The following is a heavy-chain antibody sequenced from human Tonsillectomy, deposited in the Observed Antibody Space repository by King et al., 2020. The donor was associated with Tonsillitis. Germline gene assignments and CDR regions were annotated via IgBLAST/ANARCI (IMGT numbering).Heavy chain of an antibody. CDR2: IKSKIDGGTT. CDR3: STDLGDF. V-gene: IGHV3-15*07. D-gene: IGHD3-16*01. CDR1: GFTFRNAW. Sequence: VQLVESGGGLVKPGGSLRLSCAASGFTFRNAWMNWVRQAPGKGLEWVGRIKSKIDGGTTDYAAPVKGRFTISRDDSKNTLYLQMNSLKTEDSAVYYCSTDLGDFWGQGTLVTVSS. J-gene: IGHJ4*02.